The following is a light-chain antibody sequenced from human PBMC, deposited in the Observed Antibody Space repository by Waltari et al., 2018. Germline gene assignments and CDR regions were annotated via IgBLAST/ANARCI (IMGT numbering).Light chain of an antibody. Sequence: SCRASQSMSKYLDWYRLKPGQAPRLLIYDASKRATGIPDRFSASGSGTDFSLTISRLEPEDFAVYYCQHYVRLPVTFGQGTKVEIK. V-gene: IGKV3-20*01. J-gene: IGKJ1*01. CDR3: QHYVRLPVT. CDR2: DAS. CDR1: QSMSKY.